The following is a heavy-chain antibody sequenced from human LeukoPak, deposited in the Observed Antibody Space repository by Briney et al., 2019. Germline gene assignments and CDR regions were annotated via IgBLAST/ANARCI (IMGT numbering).Heavy chain of an antibody. CDR1: GYTFTAYY. CDR2: IDTNTGAT. V-gene: IGHV1-2*02. CDR3: ASEAFCAGGSCNVQRVAS. D-gene: IGHD2-8*02. J-gene: IGHJ4*02. Sequence: ASVKVSCKASGYTFTAYYIHWVRQAPGQGLEWMGWIDTNTGATKYAQKFQGRVTITRDTSTGTAYMELSSLKSGDTALYYCASEAFCAGGSCNVQRVASWGPGTLVTVSS.